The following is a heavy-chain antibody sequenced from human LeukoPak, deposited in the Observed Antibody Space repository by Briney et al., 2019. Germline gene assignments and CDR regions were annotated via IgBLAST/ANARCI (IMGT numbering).Heavy chain of an antibody. D-gene: IGHD2-2*01. V-gene: IGHV3-74*01. CDR2: INSDGSST. CDR1: GFMSSSYW. CDR3: ARGPGAFDI. Sequence: PGGSLRLSCVASGFMSSSYWMNWVRQAPGKGLVWVSRINSDGSSTSYADSVKGRFTISRDNAKNTLFLQMNSLRAEDTAVYYCARGPGAFDIWGQGTMVTVSS. J-gene: IGHJ3*02.